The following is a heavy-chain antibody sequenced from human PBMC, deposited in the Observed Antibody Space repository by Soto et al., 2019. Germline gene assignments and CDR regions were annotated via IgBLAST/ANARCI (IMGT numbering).Heavy chain of an antibody. CDR2: ISGSGGST. V-gene: IGHV3-23*01. Sequence: EVQLLESGGGLVQPGGSLRLSCAASGFTFSSYAMSWVRQAPGKVLEWVSAISGSGGSTYYADSVKGRFTISRDNSKNTLYMQMNSLSAEDTAVYYCAKENLIFGVVIPHFDYWGQGTLVPVSS. CDR3: AKENLIFGVVIPHFDY. CDR1: GFTFSSYA. D-gene: IGHD3-3*01. J-gene: IGHJ4*02.